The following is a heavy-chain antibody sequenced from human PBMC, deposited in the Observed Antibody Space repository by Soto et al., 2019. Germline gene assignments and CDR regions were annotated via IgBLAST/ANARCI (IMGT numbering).Heavy chain of an antibody. CDR1: GFTFSSYG. CDR3: AKGQW. D-gene: IGHD6-19*01. Sequence: QVQLVESGGGVVQPGRSLRLSCAASGFTFSSYGMHWVRQAPGKGLEWVAFISYDGSNKYYADSVKGRFTISRDNSKNTLYLQMNSLRAEDTAVYYCAKGQWWGQGTLVTVSS. V-gene: IGHV3-30*18. CDR2: ISYDGSNK. J-gene: IGHJ4*02.